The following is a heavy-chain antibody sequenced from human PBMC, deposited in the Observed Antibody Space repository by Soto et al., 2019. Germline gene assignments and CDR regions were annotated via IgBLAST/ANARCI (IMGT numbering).Heavy chain of an antibody. J-gene: IGHJ4*02. D-gene: IGHD3-3*01. V-gene: IGHV4-30-4*01. CDR3: ARVLALEWSRYFDY. CDR1: GGSISSGDYY. CDR2: IYYSGST. Sequence: QVQLQESGPGLVKPSQTLSLTGTVSGGSISSGDYYWSWIRQPPGKGLEWIGYIYYSGSTYYNPSLKSRVTISVDTSETQFSLKLSSVTAADAAVYYCARVLALEWSRYFDYWGQGTLVTVSS.